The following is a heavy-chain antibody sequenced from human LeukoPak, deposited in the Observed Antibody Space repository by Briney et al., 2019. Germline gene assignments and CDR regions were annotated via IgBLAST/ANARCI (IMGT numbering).Heavy chain of an antibody. CDR1: GYVFVFYW. CDR3: AKTDSAEGTFEI. Sequence: GESLQISCQASGYVFVFYWIAWVRQMPGKGLEWIGIIYPGDDDTSYCPSMQGQVIISADTSINTAYLHLNSLKASDTAIYYCAKTDSAEGTFEIWGQGTMVTVPS. J-gene: IGHJ3*02. V-gene: IGHV5-51*01. CDR2: IYPGDDDT. D-gene: IGHD1-1*01.